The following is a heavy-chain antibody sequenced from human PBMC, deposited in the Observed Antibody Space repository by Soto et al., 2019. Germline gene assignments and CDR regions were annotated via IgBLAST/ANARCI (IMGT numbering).Heavy chain of an antibody. V-gene: IGHV3-33*08. D-gene: IGHD5-12*01. CDR3: ARVGDIEGGPPPKNYAMDV. J-gene: IGHJ6*02. CDR2: VWYDGTNK. Sequence: QVRLVESGGGVVQPGRSLRLSCAASGFTFRNFGFHWVRQTPGKGLEWVALVWYDGTNKYYAESLKGRVSISRDNSKNTLYLEMKSLRAEDTAVYYCARVGDIEGGPPPKNYAMDVWGQGTTVTVSS. CDR1: GFTFRNFG.